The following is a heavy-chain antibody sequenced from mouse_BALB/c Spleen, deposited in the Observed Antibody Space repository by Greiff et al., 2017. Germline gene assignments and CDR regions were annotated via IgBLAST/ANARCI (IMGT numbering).Heavy chain of an antibody. CDR3: ARYNDYYGSSYFDY. V-gene: IGHV3-8*02. J-gene: IGHJ2*01. CDR2: ISYSGST. D-gene: IGHD1-1*01. Sequence: EVHLVESGPSLVKPSQTLSLTCSVTGDSITSGYWNWIRKFPGNKLEYMGYISYSGSTYYNPSLKSRISITRDTSKNQYYLQLNSVTTEDTATYYCARYNDYYGSSYFDYWGQGTTLTVSS. CDR1: GDSITSGY.